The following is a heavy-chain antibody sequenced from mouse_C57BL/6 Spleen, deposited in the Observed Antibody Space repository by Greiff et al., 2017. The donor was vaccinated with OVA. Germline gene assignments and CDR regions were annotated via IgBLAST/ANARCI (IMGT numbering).Heavy chain of an antibody. CDR1: GYTFTSYW. CDR3: ARGGSSYDYYAMDY. J-gene: IGHJ4*01. V-gene: IGHV1-52*01. D-gene: IGHD1-1*01. Sequence: QVQLQQPGAELVRPGSSVKLSCKASGYTFTSYWMHWVKQRPIQGLEWIGNIDPSDSETHYNQKFKDKATLTVDKSSSTAYMQLSSLTSEDSAVYDCARGGSSYDYYAMDYWGQGTSVTVSS. CDR2: IDPSDSET.